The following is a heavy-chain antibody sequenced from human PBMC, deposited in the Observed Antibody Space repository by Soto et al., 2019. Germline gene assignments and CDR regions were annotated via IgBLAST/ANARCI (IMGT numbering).Heavy chain of an antibody. D-gene: IGHD5-12*01. CDR2: ISYDGSNK. CDR1: GFTFSSYA. CDR3: ARDEPVLTYSGYDLPGYYFDY. J-gene: IGHJ4*02. Sequence: GGSLRLSCAASGFTFSSYAMHWVRQAPGKGLEWVAVISYDGSNKYYADSVKGRFTISRDNSKNTLYLQMNSLRAEDTAVYYCARDEPVLTYSGYDLPGYYFDYWGQGTLVTVSS. V-gene: IGHV3-30-3*01.